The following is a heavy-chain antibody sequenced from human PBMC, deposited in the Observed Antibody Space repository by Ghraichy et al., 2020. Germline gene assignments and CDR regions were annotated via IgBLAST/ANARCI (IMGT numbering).Heavy chain of an antibody. D-gene: IGHD6-6*01. CDR3: ARGPLYSSSSRAFDI. J-gene: IGHJ3*02. Sequence: GALRLSCAASGFTFSTYSMNWVRQPPGKGLEWVSYISSSSSTIYYADSVKGRFTISRDNAKNSLYLQMNSLRAEDTAVYYCARGPLYSSSSRAFDIWGQGTMVTVSS. V-gene: IGHV3-48*04. CDR2: ISSSSSTI. CDR1: GFTFSTYS.